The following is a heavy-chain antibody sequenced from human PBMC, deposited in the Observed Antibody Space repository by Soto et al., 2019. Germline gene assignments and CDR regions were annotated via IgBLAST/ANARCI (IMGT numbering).Heavy chain of an antibody. Sequence: WWSLRLSCAASGFTFSNYAMYWVRQIPGKGLEWVSAITASGGSTYYADSVKGRFTISRDNSKNTMSLQMNSLRAEDRALYYCAKGSSRYYDSFDYWGQGTLVTVSS. CDR3: AKGSSRYYDSFDY. V-gene: IGHV3-23*01. CDR1: GFTFSNYA. D-gene: IGHD3-22*01. CDR2: ITASGGST. J-gene: IGHJ4*02.